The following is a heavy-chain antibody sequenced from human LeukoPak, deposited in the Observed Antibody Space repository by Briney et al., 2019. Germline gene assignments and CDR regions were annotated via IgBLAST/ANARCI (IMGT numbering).Heavy chain of an antibody. V-gene: IGHV4-34*01. J-gene: IGHJ5*02. CDR1: GGSFSGYY. CDR2: INHSGST. Sequence: SETLSLTCAVYGGSFSGYYWSWIRQPPGKGLEWIGEINHSGSTNYNPSLKSRVTISVDTSKNQFSLKLSSVTAADTAVYYCASMYSSSWYGGNWFDPWGQGTLVTVSS. D-gene: IGHD6-13*01. CDR3: ASMYSSSWYGGNWFDP.